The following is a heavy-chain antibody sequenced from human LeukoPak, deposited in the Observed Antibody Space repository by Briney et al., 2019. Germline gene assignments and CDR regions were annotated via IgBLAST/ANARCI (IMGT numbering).Heavy chain of an antibody. V-gene: IGHV1-18*01. D-gene: IGHD3-3*01. CDR3: AREGITIFGVVPRFDY. CDR2: ISAYNGNT. CDR1: GYTFTSYG. J-gene: IGHJ4*02. Sequence: GASVKVSCKASGYTFTSYGISWVRQAPGQGLEWMGWISAYNGNTNYAQKLQGRVTMTTDTSTSTAYMELRSLRSDDTAVYYCAREGITIFGVVPRFDYWGQGTLVTVSS.